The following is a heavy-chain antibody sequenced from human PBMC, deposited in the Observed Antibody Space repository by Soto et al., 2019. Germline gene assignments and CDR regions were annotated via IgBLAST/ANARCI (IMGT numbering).Heavy chain of an antibody. Sequence: QVQLVESGGGVVQPGRSLRLSCAASVFTFSNYAMHWVRQAPGKGLEWVAVISDDGSKTYYADSVKGRFTISRDNPKNTLYLQMNSLRAEDTAVYYCVKVGGYDGYEPLDKWGQGTLVTVSS. J-gene: IGHJ4*02. V-gene: IGHV3-30*18. CDR1: VFTFSNYA. CDR3: VKVGGYDGYEPLDK. CDR2: ISDDGSKT. D-gene: IGHD5-12*01.